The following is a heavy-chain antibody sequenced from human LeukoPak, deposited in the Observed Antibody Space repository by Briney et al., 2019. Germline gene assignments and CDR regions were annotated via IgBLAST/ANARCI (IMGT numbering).Heavy chain of an antibody. V-gene: IGHV3-53*01. CDR1: GFTVSSNY. J-gene: IGHJ4*02. CDR2: IYSGGST. D-gene: IGHD3/OR15-3a*01. Sequence: PGGPLRLSCAASGFTVSSNYMSWVRQAPGKGLEWVSVIYSGGSTYYADSVKGRFTISRDNSKNTLYLQMNSLRAEDTAVYYCARSARGPTDYWGQGTLVTVSS. CDR3: ARSARGPTDY.